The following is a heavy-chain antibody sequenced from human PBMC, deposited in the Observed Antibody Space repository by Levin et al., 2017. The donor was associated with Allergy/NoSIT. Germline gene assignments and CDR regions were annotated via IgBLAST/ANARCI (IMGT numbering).Heavy chain of an antibody. J-gene: IGHJ4*02. Sequence: GGSLRLSCAASGFDFVTYGINWVRQAPGKGLEWISYISTTSSTVYYAGSVKGRFTISRDNAKSSLYLQMNSLRADDTAVYYCARGYGHIDHWGQGTLVTVSS. D-gene: IGHD5-24*01. CDR2: ISTTSSTV. CDR3: ARGYGHIDH. CDR1: GFDFVTYG. V-gene: IGHV3-48*01.